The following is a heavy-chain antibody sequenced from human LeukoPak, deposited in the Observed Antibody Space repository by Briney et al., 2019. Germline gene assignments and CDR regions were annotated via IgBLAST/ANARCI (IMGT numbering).Heavy chain of an antibody. CDR2: IKSKTDGGTT. D-gene: IGHD3-16*02. J-gene: IGHJ4*02. CDR1: GFTFSSYA. CDR3: TTHAGTYDYVWGSYRYVGY. V-gene: IGHV3-15*01. Sequence: GGSLRLSCAASGFTFSSYAMSWVRQAPGKGLEWVGRIKSKTDGGTTDYAAPVKGRFTISRDDSKNTLYLQMNSLKTEDTAVYYCTTHAGTYDYVWGSYRYVGYWGQGTLVTVSS.